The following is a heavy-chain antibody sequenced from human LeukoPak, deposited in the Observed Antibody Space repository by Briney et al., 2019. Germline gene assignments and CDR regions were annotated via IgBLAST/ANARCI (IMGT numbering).Heavy chain of an antibody. J-gene: IGHJ3*02. Sequence: SETLSLTCTVSGGSISSGGYYWGWIRQPPGKGLEWIGIIYYSGTTYYNPSLKSRVTISIDTSKNQFSLKLSSVTAADTAVYYCARTLAAAGTVAFDIWGQGTMVTVSS. V-gene: IGHV4-39*07. D-gene: IGHD6-13*01. CDR2: IYYSGTT. CDR1: GGSISSGGYY. CDR3: ARTLAAAGTVAFDI.